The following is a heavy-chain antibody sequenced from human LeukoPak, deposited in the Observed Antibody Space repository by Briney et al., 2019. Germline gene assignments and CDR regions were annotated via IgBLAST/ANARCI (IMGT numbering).Heavy chain of an antibody. CDR2: ISPYNGNT. CDR3: ARERIDRAPYDAFDI. J-gene: IGHJ3*02. Sequence: ASVKVSCKTSGYTFTHYVISWVRQAPGQGLEWMGRISPYNGNTKYAQKLQGRVTMTTDTSTSTAYMELRSLRSDDTAVYYCARERIDRAPYDAFDIWGQGTMVTVSS. D-gene: IGHD1-14*01. V-gene: IGHV1-18*01. CDR1: GYTFTHYV.